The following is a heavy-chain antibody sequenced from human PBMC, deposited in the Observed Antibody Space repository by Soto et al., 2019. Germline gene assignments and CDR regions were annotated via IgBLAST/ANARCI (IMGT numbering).Heavy chain of an antibody. V-gene: IGHV4-61*01. Sequence: LSLTCTVSGGSVSSDTHYWSWIRQPPGKRLEWIGFIYSSGSTNYNPSLKGRVTMSVDTSKNQFSLKLRSVIVADTAVYHCARFVRSCSGTTCYTRADVWGQGTTVTVSS. CDR1: GGSVSSDTHY. CDR2: IYSSGST. J-gene: IGHJ6*02. CDR3: ARFVRSCSGTTCYTRADV. D-gene: IGHD2-2*02.